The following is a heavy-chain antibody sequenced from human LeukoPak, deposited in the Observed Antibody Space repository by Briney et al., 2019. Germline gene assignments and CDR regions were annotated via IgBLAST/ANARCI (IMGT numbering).Heavy chain of an antibody. CDR2: FDPEDGET. CDR3: ALSSGSYSVNYGMDV. D-gene: IGHD1-26*01. J-gene: IGHJ6*02. V-gene: IGHV1-24*01. Sequence: GASVKVSCTVSGYTLTELSMHWVRQAPGKGLEWMGGFDPEDGETNYAQKFQGRVTMTEDTSTDTAYMELSSLRSEDTAVYYCALSSGSYSVNYGMDVWGQGTTVTVSS. CDR1: GYTLTELS.